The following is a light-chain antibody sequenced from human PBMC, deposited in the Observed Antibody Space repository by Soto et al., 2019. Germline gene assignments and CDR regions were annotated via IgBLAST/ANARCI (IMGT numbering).Light chain of an antibody. CDR1: QSSSLF. Sequence: DLQMTQSPSSLSASVGDTVTITCRASQSSSLFLNWYQQQPGKAPKLLIYAASSLQSGVPPRFSGNGSGTDFALTISSLQPEDCATYYCHQTDSIPETFGQGTKVEIK. J-gene: IGKJ1*01. V-gene: IGKV1-39*01. CDR3: HQTDSIPET. CDR2: AAS.